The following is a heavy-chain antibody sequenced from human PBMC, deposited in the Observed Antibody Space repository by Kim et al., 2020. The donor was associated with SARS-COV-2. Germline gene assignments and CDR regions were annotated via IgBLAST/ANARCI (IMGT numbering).Heavy chain of an antibody. Sequence: SETLSLTCTVSGGSISSYYWSWIRQPPGKGLEWIGYIYYSGSTNYNPSLKSRVTISVDTTKNQFSLKLSSVTAADTAVYYCARDGARGYNWNVYYYYGMGVWGQGTTVTVSS. CDR2: IYYSGST. CDR3: ARDGARGYNWNVYYYYGMGV. J-gene: IGHJ6*02. CDR1: GGSISSYY. V-gene: IGHV4-59*13. D-gene: IGHD1-20*01.